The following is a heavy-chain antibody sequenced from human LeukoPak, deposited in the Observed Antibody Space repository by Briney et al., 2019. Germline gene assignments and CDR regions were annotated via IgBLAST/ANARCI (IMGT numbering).Heavy chain of an antibody. V-gene: IGHV4-61*02. J-gene: IGHJ4*02. CDR2: ICVGESA. CDR1: GGSISSGSYY. D-gene: IGHD2-2*01. Sequence: ASETLSLTCTVSGGSISSGSYYWTWIRQPAGKGLEWIGRICVGESANYNSSLKSRVTISVDTSKNQFSLKLSSVTAADTATYYCARSRERICSNPPCYVDLQATWGQGALVTVSP. CDR3: ARSRERICSNPPCYVDLQAT.